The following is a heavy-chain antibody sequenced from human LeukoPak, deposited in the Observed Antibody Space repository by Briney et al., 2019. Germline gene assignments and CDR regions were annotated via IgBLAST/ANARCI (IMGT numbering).Heavy chain of an antibody. V-gene: IGHV4-39*07. CDR1: GGSISSSSYY. D-gene: IGHD2-15*01. Sequence: PSETLSLTCTVSGGSISSSSYYWGWIRQPPGKGLEWIGSIYYSGSTYYNPSLKSRVTISVDTSKNQFSLKLSSVTAADTAVYYCARDLVAGVGAFDIWGQGTMVTVSS. CDR3: ARDLVAGVGAFDI. J-gene: IGHJ3*02. CDR2: IYYSGST.